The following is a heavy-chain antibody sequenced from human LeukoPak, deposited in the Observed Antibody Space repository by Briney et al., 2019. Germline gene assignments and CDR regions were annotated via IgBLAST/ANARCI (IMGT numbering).Heavy chain of an antibody. CDR3: AKDRGAGGSYFDY. CDR2: ISYDGSNK. CDR1: GFTFSSYG. D-gene: IGHD2-15*01. V-gene: IGHV3-30*18. J-gene: IGHJ4*02. Sequence: GGSLRLSCAASGFTFSSYGMHWVRQAPGKGLEWVAVISYDGSNKYYADSVKGRFTISRDNSKSTLYLQMNSLRAEDTTVYYCAKDRGAGGSYFDYWGQGTLVTVSS.